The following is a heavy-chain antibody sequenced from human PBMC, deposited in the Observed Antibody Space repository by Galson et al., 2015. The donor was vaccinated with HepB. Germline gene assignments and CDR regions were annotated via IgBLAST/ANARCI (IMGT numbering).Heavy chain of an antibody. CDR2: IKSKTDGGTT. D-gene: IGHD3-9*01. Sequence: SLRLSCAASGFTFSNAWMSWVRQAPGKGLEWVGRIKSKTDGGTTEYPAPVKGRFTISRDDSKNTLYLQMNSLKTEDTAVYYCTTDLSDILTGYPDYWGQGTLVTVSS. J-gene: IGHJ4*02. CDR1: GFTFSNAW. CDR3: TTDLSDILTGYPDY. V-gene: IGHV3-15*01.